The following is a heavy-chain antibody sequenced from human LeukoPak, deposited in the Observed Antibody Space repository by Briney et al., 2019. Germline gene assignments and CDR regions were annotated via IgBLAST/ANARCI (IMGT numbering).Heavy chain of an antibody. J-gene: IGHJ5*02. D-gene: IGHD3-10*01. V-gene: IGHV4-59*01. CDR2: IHYTGST. CDR1: GGSISSYY. Sequence: SETLSLTCTVSGGSISSYYWSWIRQSPGKGLECIGYIHYTGSTNYNPSLKSRVTISVEKSKNQFSLKLKSVTAAHTAVYYCARGGYYGSGNDFRFDPWGQGTLVTVSS. CDR3: ARGGYYGSGNDFRFDP.